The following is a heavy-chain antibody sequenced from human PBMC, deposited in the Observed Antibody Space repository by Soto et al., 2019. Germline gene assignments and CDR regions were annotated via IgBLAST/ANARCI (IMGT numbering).Heavy chain of an antibody. D-gene: IGHD6-19*01. CDR3: ARVGIAVAGTL. J-gene: IGHJ4*02. V-gene: IGHV3-21*01. CDR1: GFTFSSYS. Sequence: EVQLVESGGGLVKPGGSLRLSCAASGFTFSSYSMNWVHQAPGKGLEWVSSISSSSSYIYYADSVKGRFTISRDNAKNSLYLQMNSLRAEDTAVYYCARVGIAVAGTLWGQGTLVTVSS. CDR2: ISSSSSYI.